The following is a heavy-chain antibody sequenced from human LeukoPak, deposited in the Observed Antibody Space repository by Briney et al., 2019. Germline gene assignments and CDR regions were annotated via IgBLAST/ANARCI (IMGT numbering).Heavy chain of an antibody. J-gene: IGHJ4*02. Sequence: PGGSLRLSCAASGFTFSSYAMSWVRQAPGKGLEWVSVISGTGDETDYADSVRGNFTISRDNSMNTLFLQMDSLRADDTAVFTRCSPGFDSWGQGTLVTVSS. CDR3: CSPGFDS. CDR1: GFTFSSYA. V-gene: IGHV3-23*01. D-gene: IGHD3-10*01. CDR2: ISGTGDET.